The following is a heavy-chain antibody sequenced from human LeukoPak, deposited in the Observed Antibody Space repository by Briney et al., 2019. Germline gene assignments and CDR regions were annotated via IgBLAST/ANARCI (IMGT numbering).Heavy chain of an antibody. CDR2: IGAGGVNT. V-gene: IGHV3-23*01. D-gene: IGHD3-10*02. J-gene: IGHJ4*02. CDR1: GFTFSNFV. Sequence: PGGSLRLSCAASGFTFSNFVVNWVRQAPGKGLQGVCTIGAGGVNTFYADSVKGRFPISRDDSENTLCLQLHSLRAEDTGFYYCAKGDTVFRGGPDYWGQGTLVTVSS. CDR3: AKGDTVFRGGPDY.